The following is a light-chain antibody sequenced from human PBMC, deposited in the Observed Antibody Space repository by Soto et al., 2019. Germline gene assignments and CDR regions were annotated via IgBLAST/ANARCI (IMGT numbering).Light chain of an antibody. CDR2: GAS. CDR1: QTVTSNY. Sequence: EIVLTQSPGTLSLSPGERATLSCSASQTVTSNYLAWYQQKPGQAPRLLIYGASFRATGIPDRFSGSGFGTAFTLTISRLAPKDFAVYYCQQYGGSHWTFGQGTKVAIK. J-gene: IGKJ1*01. CDR3: QQYGGSHWT. V-gene: IGKV3-20*01.